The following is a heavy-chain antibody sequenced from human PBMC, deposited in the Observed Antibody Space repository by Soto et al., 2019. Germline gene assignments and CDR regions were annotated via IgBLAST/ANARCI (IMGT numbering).Heavy chain of an antibody. CDR2: IIPSPART. CDR3: ARDQVGASSFDY. CDR1: GGTFSNSP. D-gene: IGHD1-26*01. V-gene: IGHV1-69*08. Sequence: QVQLVQSGAELRKPGSAVKLSCKASGGTFSNSPISWVQQIPGQGPEWMGRIIPSPARTIYSRKFRGRVTLTADKSTQTVYMTLSSLTTEDSGVYYCARDQVGASSFDYWGQGTRVTVSS. J-gene: IGHJ4*02.